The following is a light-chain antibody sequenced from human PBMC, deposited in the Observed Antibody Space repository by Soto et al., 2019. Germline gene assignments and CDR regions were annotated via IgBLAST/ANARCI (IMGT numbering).Light chain of an antibody. CDR1: QNVDKF. Sequence: IELTQSPATLSCCPGETATLSCTASQNVDKFLAWYQQRPGQPPRLLIFDSSNRATGVPVRFSGSGSGTVFTLTIGSLEPEDSAVYYCQQRKNWPPITFGQGTLLEVK. CDR3: QQRKNWPPIT. V-gene: IGKV3-11*01. J-gene: IGKJ5*01. CDR2: DSS.